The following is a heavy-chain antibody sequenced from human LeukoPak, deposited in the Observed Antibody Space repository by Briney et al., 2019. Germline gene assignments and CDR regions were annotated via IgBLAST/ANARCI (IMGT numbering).Heavy chain of an antibody. CDR3: ARESGDSSSPVYFDY. Sequence: GASVKVSCNASGYTFTSYYMHWVRQAPGQGLEWMGIINPSGGSTSYAQKFQGRVTMTRDTSTSTVYMELSSLRSEDTAVYYCARESGDSSSPVYFDYWGQGTLVTVSS. V-gene: IGHV1-46*01. D-gene: IGHD6-13*01. CDR2: INPSGGST. J-gene: IGHJ4*02. CDR1: GYTFTSYY.